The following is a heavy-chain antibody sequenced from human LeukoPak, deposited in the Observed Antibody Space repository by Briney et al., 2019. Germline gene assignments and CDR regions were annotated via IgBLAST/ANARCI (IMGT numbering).Heavy chain of an antibody. CDR3: ARESPYGSGSYYHLTYYFDY. D-gene: IGHD3-10*01. J-gene: IGHJ4*02. CDR2: IYYSGST. V-gene: IGHV4-39*02. CDR1: GGSISSSSYY. Sequence: SETLSLTCTVSGGSISSSSYYWGWIRQPPGKGLEWIGSIYYSGSTYYNPSLKSRVTISVDTSKNQFSLKLNSVTAADTAVYYCARESPYGSGSYYHLTYYFDYWGQGTLVTVSS.